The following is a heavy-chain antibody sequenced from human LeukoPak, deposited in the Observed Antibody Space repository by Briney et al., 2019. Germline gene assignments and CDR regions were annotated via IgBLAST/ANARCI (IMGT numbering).Heavy chain of an antibody. Sequence: PSETLSLTCAVYGGSFSGYYWSWIRQPPGKGLEWIGEINHSGSTNYNPSLKSRVTISVDTSKNQFSLKLSSVTAADTAVYYCARDRCSGGSCYPNDYAFDIWGQGTMVTVSS. CDR3: ARDRCSGGSCYPNDYAFDI. D-gene: IGHD2-15*01. V-gene: IGHV4-34*01. J-gene: IGHJ3*02. CDR1: GGSFSGYY. CDR2: INHSGST.